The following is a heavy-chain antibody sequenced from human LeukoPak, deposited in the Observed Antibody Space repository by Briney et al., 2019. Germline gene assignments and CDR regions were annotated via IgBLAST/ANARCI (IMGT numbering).Heavy chain of an antibody. CDR3: ARGFSATIDIGY. Sequence: PSETLSLTCTVSGGSISSSSYYWGWIRQPPGKGLEWIGSIYYSGSTYYNPSLKSRVTISVDTSKNQFSLKLSSVTAADTAMYYCARGFSATIDIGYWGQGTLVTVSS. CDR1: GGSISSSSYY. J-gene: IGHJ4*02. CDR2: IYYSGST. D-gene: IGHD5-24*01. V-gene: IGHV4-39*01.